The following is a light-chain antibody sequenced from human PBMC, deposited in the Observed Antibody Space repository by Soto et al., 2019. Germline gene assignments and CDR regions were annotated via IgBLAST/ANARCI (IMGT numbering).Light chain of an antibody. Sequence: ILLAQSPSSLSASLGDRVTVTCRASQGIDSSFAWYQQKPGKAPKLLIYAASSLQSGVPSRFSGSGSGTDFTLTISSLQPEDFATYYCQQSYSTPITFGQGTRLEIK. CDR2: AAS. J-gene: IGKJ5*01. CDR3: QQSYSTPIT. V-gene: IGKV1-39*01. CDR1: QGIDSS.